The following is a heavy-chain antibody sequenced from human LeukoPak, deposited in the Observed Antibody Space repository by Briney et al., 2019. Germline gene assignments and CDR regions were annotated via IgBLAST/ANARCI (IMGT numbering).Heavy chain of an antibody. Sequence: SGTLSLTCAVSGGSILTTNWWTWVRQPPGKGLEWIGEVHLDGRTNYNPSLESRLTMSVDVSENQVSLKLTSVTAADTAVYYCAREGGFYRPLDYSGQGTLVTVSS. V-gene: IGHV4-4*02. D-gene: IGHD3-3*01. CDR2: VHLDGRT. CDR1: GGSILTTNW. J-gene: IGHJ4*02. CDR3: AREGGFYRPLDY.